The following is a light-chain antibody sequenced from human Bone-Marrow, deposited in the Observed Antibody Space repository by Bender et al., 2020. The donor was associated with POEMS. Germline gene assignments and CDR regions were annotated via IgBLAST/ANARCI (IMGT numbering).Light chain of an antibody. CDR1: NSNIGLNY. J-gene: IGLJ3*02. Sequence: QSALTQPPSASATPGQRVTMSCSGSNSNIGLNYVSWYQQLPGTAPKLLMYRNNQRPSGVPDRFSGSKSGTSASLAISGLRSKDEADYYCAAWDNSLSGWVFGGGTKLTVL. CDR3: AAWDNSLSGWV. CDR2: RNN. V-gene: IGLV1-47*01.